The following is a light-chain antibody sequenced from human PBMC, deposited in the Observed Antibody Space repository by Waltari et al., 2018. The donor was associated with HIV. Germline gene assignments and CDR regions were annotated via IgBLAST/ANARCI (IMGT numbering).Light chain of an antibody. V-gene: IGLV2-14*01. CDR2: DVS. CDR3: SSYAGSNTPVV. CDR1: SSDVGGYNY. Sequence: QSALTQPASVSGSPGQSITISCTGTSSDVGGYNYVSWYQQHPGKAPKLMIYDVSKRPSGVSNRFSGSKSGNTASLTVSGLQAEDEADYYCSSYAGSNTPVVFGGGTKLTVL. J-gene: IGLJ2*01.